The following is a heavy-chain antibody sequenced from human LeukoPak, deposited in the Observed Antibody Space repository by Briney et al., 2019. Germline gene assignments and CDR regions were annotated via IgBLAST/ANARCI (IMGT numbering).Heavy chain of an antibody. CDR2: ISSSGSTI. V-gene: IGHV3-11*01. CDR1: EFTFSDYY. D-gene: IGHD4-17*01. J-gene: IGHJ3*02. CDR3: ASADGDYVAFDI. Sequence: PGGSLRLSCAASEFTFSDYYMSWIRQAPGKGLEWVSYISSSGSTIYYADSVKGRFTISRDNAKNSLYLQMNSLRAEDTAVYYCASADGDYVAFDIWGQGTMVTVSS.